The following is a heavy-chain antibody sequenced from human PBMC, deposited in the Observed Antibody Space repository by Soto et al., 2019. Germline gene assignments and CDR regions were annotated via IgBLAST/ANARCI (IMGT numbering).Heavy chain of an antibody. J-gene: IGHJ5*02. CDR1: GGSVNTGLYY. Sequence: QVQLQESGPGLVKPSETLSLTCTVSGGSVNTGLYYWTWIRQPPGKGLEWIGYIYYNGYTNYNPSLKSRVTISIETSKNQFSLEVNSVTAADTAVYYCARVGGYSHGYGWFDPWGQGTLVTVSS. CDR2: IYYNGYT. CDR3: ARVGGYSHGYGWFDP. V-gene: IGHV4-61*01. D-gene: IGHD5-18*01.